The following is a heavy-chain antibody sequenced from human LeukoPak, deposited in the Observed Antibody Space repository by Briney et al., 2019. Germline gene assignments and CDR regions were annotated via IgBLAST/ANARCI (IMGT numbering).Heavy chain of an antibody. CDR2: RYYSEIT. V-gene: IGHV4-39*01. Sequence: PSETLSLTCTVSGGSISSSSYYWGWIRQPPGKGLEWIGSRYYSEITDYNSSLKSRVTISVDTSKNQFSLKLSSVTASDTAVYYCARSRGYSVLNPFDPWGQGILVTVSS. CDR3: ARSRGYSVLNPFDP. J-gene: IGHJ5*02. CDR1: GGSISSSSYY. D-gene: IGHD5/OR15-5a*01.